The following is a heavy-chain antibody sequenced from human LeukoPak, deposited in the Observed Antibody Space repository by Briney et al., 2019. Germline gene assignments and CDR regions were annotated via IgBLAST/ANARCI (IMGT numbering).Heavy chain of an antibody. J-gene: IGHJ4*02. CDR3: AKDAFYGDYSPTGY. Sequence: GGSLRLSCAASGFTFSSYGMHWVRQAPGKGLEWVAVISYDGSNKYYADSVKGRFTISRDNSKNTLYLQMNSLRAEDTAVYYCAKDAFYGDYSPTGYWGQGTLVTVSS. V-gene: IGHV3-30*18. CDR1: GFTFSSYG. CDR2: ISYDGSNK. D-gene: IGHD4-17*01.